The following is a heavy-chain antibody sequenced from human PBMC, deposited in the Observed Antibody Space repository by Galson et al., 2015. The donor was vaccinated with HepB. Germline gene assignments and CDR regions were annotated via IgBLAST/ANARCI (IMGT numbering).Heavy chain of an antibody. D-gene: IGHD6-19*01. CDR3: AKDSILWGPSGWYGYFDY. V-gene: IGHV3-30*18. Sequence: SLRLSCAASGFTFSSYGMHWVRQAPGKGLEWVAVISYDGSNKYYADSVKGRFTISRDNSKNTLYLQMNSLRAEDTAVYYCAKDSILWGPSGWYGYFDYWGQGTLVTVSS. J-gene: IGHJ4*02. CDR1: GFTFSSYG. CDR2: ISYDGSNK.